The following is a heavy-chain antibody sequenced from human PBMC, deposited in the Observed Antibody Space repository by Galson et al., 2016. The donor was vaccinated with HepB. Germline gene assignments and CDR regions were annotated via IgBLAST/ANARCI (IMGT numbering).Heavy chain of an antibody. D-gene: IGHD5-12*01. V-gene: IGHV3-64D*06. CDR2: ISKIGGMT. J-gene: IGHJ4*02. Sequence: SLRLSCAASEFTFSRYAMHWVRQAPGKGLEYISAISKIGGMTYYADSVRGRFTISRDNAKNTLFLQMGSLRPEDTAVYFCVKGRGATLRAGATLDYWGQGTLVVVSS. CDR3: VKGRGATLRAGATLDY. CDR1: EFTFSRYA.